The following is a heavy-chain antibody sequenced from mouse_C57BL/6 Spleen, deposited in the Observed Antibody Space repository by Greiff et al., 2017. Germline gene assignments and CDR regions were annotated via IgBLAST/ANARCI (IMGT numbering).Heavy chain of an antibody. CDR2: IDPSDSYT. Sequence: QVQLQQPGAELVKPGASVKLSCKASGYTFTSYWMQWVKQRPGQGLEWIGEIDPSDSYTNYTQKFKGKATLTVDTSSSTAYMQLSSLTSEDSAVYYCARSGAPNYEGFAYWGQGTLVTVSA. V-gene: IGHV1-50*01. CDR1: GYTFTSYW. CDR3: ARSGAPNYEGFAY. D-gene: IGHD1-1*01. J-gene: IGHJ3*01.